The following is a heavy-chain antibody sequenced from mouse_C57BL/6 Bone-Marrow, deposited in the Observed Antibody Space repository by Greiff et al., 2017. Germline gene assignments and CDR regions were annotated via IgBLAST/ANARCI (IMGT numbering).Heavy chain of an antibody. CDR1: GYSFTDYN. V-gene: IGHV1-39*01. Sequence: VHVKQSGPELVKPGASVKISCKASGYSFTDYNMNWVKQSNGKSLEWIGVINPNYGTTSYNQKFKGKATLTVDQSSSTAYMQLNSLTSEDSAVYDCARSSSYAMDDWGQGTSVTVSS. J-gene: IGHJ4*01. CDR3: ARSSSYAMDD. CDR2: INPNYGTT. D-gene: IGHD1-1*01.